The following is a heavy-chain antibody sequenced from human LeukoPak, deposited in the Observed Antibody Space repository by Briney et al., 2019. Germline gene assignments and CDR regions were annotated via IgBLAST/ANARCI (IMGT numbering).Heavy chain of an antibody. Sequence: GGSLRLSCAASGFTFSSYSMNWVRQAPGMGLEWVSSISSSSSYIYYADSVKGRFTISRDNAKNSLYLQMNSLRAEDTAVYYCATDSSGTNYFDYWGQGTLVTVSS. J-gene: IGHJ4*02. CDR3: ATDSSGTNYFDY. V-gene: IGHV3-21*01. CDR2: ISSSSSYI. CDR1: GFTFSSYS. D-gene: IGHD3-22*01.